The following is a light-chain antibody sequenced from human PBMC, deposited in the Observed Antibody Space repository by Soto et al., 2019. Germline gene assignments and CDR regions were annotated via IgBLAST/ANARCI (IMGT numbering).Light chain of an antibody. V-gene: IGKV3-20*01. J-gene: IGKJ3*01. CDR2: GAS. CDR3: QQYGSSPGFT. Sequence: EIVLTQSPGTLSLSPGERATLSCRASQSVNSNYLAWYQQKPGQAPRLLIYGASSRATGIPDRFSCSGSGTDFTLTISRLEPEDFAVYYCQQYGSSPGFTFGPGTKVDIK. CDR1: QSVNSNY.